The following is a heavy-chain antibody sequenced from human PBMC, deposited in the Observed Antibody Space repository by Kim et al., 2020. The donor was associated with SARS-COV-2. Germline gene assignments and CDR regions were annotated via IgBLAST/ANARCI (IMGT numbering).Heavy chain of an antibody. CDR3: GRNGVYLDV. D-gene: IGHD2-8*01. J-gene: IGHJ6*03. CDR2: IHSTGTI. V-gene: IGHV4-59*08. Sequence: SETLSLTCTVSGASINNNYWTWIRQSPEKGLEWIGYIHSTGTIEYNPSLEGRVTLSIDTSRNQFSLTLRSVTAADTAMYFCGRNGVYLDVWGKGTTVTVSS. CDR1: GASINNNY.